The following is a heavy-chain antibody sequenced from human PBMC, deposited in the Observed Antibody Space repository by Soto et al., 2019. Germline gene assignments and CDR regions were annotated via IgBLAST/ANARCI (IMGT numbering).Heavy chain of an antibody. D-gene: IGHD3-3*01. Sequence: PSETLSLTCTVSGGSISSGDYYWSWIRQPPGKGLEWIGYIYYSGSTYYNPSLKSRVTISVDTSKNHFSLNLSSVTAADTAIYYCARRGMFYDFWSGYSSYYYYAMDVWGQGTTVTVSS. J-gene: IGHJ6*02. CDR3: ARRGMFYDFWSGYSSYYYYAMDV. CDR1: GGSISSGDYY. CDR2: IYYSGST. V-gene: IGHV4-30-4*01.